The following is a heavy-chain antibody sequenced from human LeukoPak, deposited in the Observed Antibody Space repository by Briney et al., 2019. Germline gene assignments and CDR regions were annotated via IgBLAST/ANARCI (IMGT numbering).Heavy chain of an antibody. V-gene: IGHV3-11*03. Sequence: GGSLRLSCAASGFSLSDYYMSWIRQAPGKGLEWIAYFNNMEIYTNYAESVKGRFTISRDCAKNSLYLQMNSLRADDTAVYYCASGTAEAPLDNWGQGTLVTVSS. CDR3: ASGTAEAPLDN. CDR2: FNNMEIYT. J-gene: IGHJ4*02. CDR1: GFSLSDYY. D-gene: IGHD6-13*01.